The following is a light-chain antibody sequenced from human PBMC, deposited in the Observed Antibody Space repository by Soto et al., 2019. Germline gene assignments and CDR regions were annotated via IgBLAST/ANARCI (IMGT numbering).Light chain of an antibody. V-gene: IGKV1-39*01. J-gene: IGKJ1*01. CDR3: QQSYKSPRT. CDR2: AAS. CDR1: QTIIRY. Sequence: DIQMTQSPSSLSASIGDRVTITCRASQTIIRYLNWHQQKPGKAPRLLIYAASSLQSGVPSRFSGSGSETDFTLTVSSLQPEDFATYYCQQSYKSPRTFGQGTRVEIK.